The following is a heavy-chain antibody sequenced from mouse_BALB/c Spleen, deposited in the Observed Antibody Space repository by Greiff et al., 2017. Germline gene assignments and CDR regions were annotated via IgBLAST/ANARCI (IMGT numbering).Heavy chain of an antibody. CDR1: GYSITSGYY. CDR3: AAAPAWFAY. Sequence: ESGPGLVKPSQSLSLTCSVTGYSITSGYYWNWIRQFPGNKLEWMGYISYDGSNNYNPSLKNRISITRDTSKNQFFLKLNSVTTEDTATYYCAAAPAWFAYWGQGTLVTVSA. V-gene: IGHV3-6*02. CDR2: ISYDGSN. J-gene: IGHJ3*01.